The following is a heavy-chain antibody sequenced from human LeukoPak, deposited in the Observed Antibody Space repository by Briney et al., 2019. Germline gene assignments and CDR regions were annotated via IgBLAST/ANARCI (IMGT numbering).Heavy chain of an antibody. J-gene: IGHJ1*01. Sequence: PETLSLTCTVSGGSISSYYWSWIRQPPGKGLEWIGYIYYSGSTNYNPSLKSRVTISVDTSKNQFSLKLSSVTAADTAVYYCARDQDSSGWPRYFQHWGQGTLVTVSS. V-gene: IGHV4-59*01. CDR1: GGSISSYY. CDR2: IYYSGST. D-gene: IGHD6-19*01. CDR3: ARDQDSSGWPRYFQH.